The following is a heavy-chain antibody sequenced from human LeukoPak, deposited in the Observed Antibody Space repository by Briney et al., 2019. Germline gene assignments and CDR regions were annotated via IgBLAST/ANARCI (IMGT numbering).Heavy chain of an antibody. CDR1: GFSFSSNY. J-gene: IGHJ4*02. V-gene: IGHV3-53*01. CDR2: IYTGDST. Sequence: GGSLRLSCAASGFSFSSNYMSWVRQAPGKGLEWVSVIYTGDSTHYADSVKGRFTISRDNSKNALFLQMNSLRAEDTAVYYCAKSGPYCSSTSCNYFDYWGQGTLVTVSS. D-gene: IGHD2-2*01. CDR3: AKSGPYCSSTSCNYFDY.